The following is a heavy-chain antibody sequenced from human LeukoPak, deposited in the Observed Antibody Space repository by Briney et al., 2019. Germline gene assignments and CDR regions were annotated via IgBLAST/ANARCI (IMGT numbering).Heavy chain of an antibody. Sequence: SVKVSCKASGGTFSSYAISWVRQAPGQGLEWMGGIIPIFGTANYAQKFQGRVTITADESTSTAYMELRSLRSDDTAVYYCARVGGMIPWSFWGQGTLVTVSS. CDR3: ARVGGMIPWSF. CDR2: IIPIFGTA. D-gene: IGHD3-22*01. J-gene: IGHJ4*02. CDR1: GGTFSSYA. V-gene: IGHV1-69*13.